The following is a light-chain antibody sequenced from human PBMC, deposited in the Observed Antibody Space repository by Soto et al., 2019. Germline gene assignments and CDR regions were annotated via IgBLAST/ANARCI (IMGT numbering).Light chain of an antibody. CDR1: QSLLHTHGNTY. V-gene: IGKV2-28*01. CDR3: MQALQTPLT. CDR2: MGS. Sequence: IVMTQSPLSLPVTPGEPASLSCRSSQSLLHTHGNTYLDWYLQTPGQSPQLLVYMGSNRASGVPDRFSGSGSGTDFTLKISRVEAEDVGVYYCMQALQTPLTFGGGTKVEIK. J-gene: IGKJ4*01.